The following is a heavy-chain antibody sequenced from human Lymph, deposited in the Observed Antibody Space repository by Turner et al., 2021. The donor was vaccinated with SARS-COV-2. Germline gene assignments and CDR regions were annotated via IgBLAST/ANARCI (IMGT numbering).Heavy chain of an antibody. V-gene: IGHV3-30*18. D-gene: IGHD1-1*01. Sequence: QVQLVESGGGVVPPGRSLRLSCAASGFTFSNYGMHWVRQAPGKGLEWVAVISNDGSNKYYADSVKGRFTISRDNSKNALNRQMNSLRAEDTAVYYCAKDVGALEDDLFDIWGQGTMVTVSS. J-gene: IGHJ3*02. CDR1: GFTFSNYG. CDR3: AKDVGALEDDLFDI. CDR2: ISNDGSNK.